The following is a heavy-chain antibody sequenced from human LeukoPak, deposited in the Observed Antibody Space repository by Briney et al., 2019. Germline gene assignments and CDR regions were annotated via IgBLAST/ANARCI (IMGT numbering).Heavy chain of an antibody. J-gene: IGHJ4*02. CDR1: GYSFSTYW. Sequence: GESLKISCKGSGYSFSTYWIAWVRQMPGEGLEWMGIIYPGDSDTRYSPSFEGQVTISADKSINTAYLQWSNLKASDSAMYFCARRASTGTWREYWGQGTLVTVSS. D-gene: IGHD6-13*01. CDR3: ARRASTGTWREY. V-gene: IGHV5-51*01. CDR2: IYPGDSDT.